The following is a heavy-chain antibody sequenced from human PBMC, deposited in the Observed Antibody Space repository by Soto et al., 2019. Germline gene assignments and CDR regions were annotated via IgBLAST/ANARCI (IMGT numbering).Heavy chain of an antibody. D-gene: IGHD3-22*01. V-gene: IGHV3-48*03. CDR3: ARAYYYESSGYEYYFDY. Sequence: GGSLRLSCAASGFTFRSYEMNWVRQAPGKGLEWVSYISSSGDTIYYADSVKGRFTISRDNAKNSLYLQMNSLRAEDTAVYYCARAYYYESSGYEYYFDYWGQGTLVTVSS. CDR1: GFTFRSYE. J-gene: IGHJ4*02. CDR2: ISSSGDTI.